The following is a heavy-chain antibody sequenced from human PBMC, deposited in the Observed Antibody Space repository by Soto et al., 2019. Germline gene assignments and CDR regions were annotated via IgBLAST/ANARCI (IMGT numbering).Heavy chain of an antibody. CDR1: GFTFSNAW. CDR3: TTADNGDY. CDR2: IKSKTDGGTT. J-gene: IGHJ4*02. V-gene: IGHV3-15*01. D-gene: IGHD2-8*01. Sequence: EVQLVESGGGLVKPGGSLRLSCAASGFTFSNAWMSWVRQAPGKGLECVGRIKSKTDGGTTDYAAPVRGSSAISRDDSKNTLYLQMNSLKTEDTAVYYCTTADNGDYWGQGTLVTVSS.